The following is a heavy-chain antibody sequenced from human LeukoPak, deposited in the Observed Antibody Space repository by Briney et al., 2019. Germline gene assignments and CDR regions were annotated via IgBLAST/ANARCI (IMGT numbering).Heavy chain of an antibody. D-gene: IGHD3-22*01. CDR2: ISWNSGSI. V-gene: IGHV3-9*01. Sequence: PGGSLRLSCAASGFTFDDYAMHWVRQAPGKGLEWVSGISWNSGSIGYADSVKGRFTISGDNAKNSLYLQMNSLRAEDTALYYCAKDHYYDSSGPFDYWGQGTLVTVSS. CDR1: GFTFDDYA. J-gene: IGHJ4*02. CDR3: AKDHYYDSSGPFDY.